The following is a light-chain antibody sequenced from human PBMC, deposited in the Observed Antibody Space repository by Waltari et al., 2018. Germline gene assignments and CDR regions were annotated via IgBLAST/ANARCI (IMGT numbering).Light chain of an antibody. CDR1: HAISSW. Sequence: EIQMTQSPYSVSTSVGDRVTITCRASHAISSWLAWYQQKPGNYPFLLIYHASNLQSGVPSRFSGSGSGTDFNLTISSLRPEDSAIYYCQQGSAFPPTFGQGTKVEIK. CDR3: QQGSAFPPT. V-gene: IGKV1-12*01. CDR2: HAS. J-gene: IGKJ1*01.